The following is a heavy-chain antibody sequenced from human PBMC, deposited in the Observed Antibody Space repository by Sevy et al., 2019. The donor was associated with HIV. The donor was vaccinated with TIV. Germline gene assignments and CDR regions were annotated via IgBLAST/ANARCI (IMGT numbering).Heavy chain of an antibody. CDR2: IKQDGTEK. CDR3: ARYIGGRPRGYYFDS. V-gene: IGHV3-7*01. Sequence: GGSLRLSCAASGFTFRTFWMSWVRQAPGKGLEWVAHIKQDGTEKYHVDSVKGRFTIARDNANNSLNLLMNSLRADDTAVYYCARYIGGRPRGYYFDSWGQGTLVTVSS. CDR1: GFTFRTFW. J-gene: IGHJ4*02. D-gene: IGHD6-6*01.